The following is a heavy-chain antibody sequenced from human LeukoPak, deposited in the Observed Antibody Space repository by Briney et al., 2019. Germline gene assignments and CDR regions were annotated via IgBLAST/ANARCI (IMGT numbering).Heavy chain of an antibody. CDR3: ARVYVQLERRGNWFDP. Sequence: SETLSLTCTASGGSISSYYWSWIRQPAGKGLEWIGRIYTSGSTNYNPSLKSRVTMSVDTSKNQFSLKLSSVTAADTAVYYCARVYVQLERRGNWFDPWGQGTLVTVSS. V-gene: IGHV4-4*07. CDR2: IYTSGST. D-gene: IGHD1-1*01. CDR1: GGSISSYY. J-gene: IGHJ5*02.